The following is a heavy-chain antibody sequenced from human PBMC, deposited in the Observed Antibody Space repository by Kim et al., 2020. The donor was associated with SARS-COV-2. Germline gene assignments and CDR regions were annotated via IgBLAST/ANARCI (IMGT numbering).Heavy chain of an antibody. D-gene: IGHD1-26*01. CDR1: GYSFTSYW. V-gene: IGHV5-51*01. J-gene: IGHJ4*02. CDR2: IYPGDSDT. Sequence: GESLQISCKGSGYSFTSYWIGWVRQMPGKGLEWMGIIYPGDSDTRYSPSFQGQVTISADKSITTAYLQWSSLTASDTAMYFCARGEVGPTLRYWGQGTLVTVSS. CDR3: ARGEVGPTLRY.